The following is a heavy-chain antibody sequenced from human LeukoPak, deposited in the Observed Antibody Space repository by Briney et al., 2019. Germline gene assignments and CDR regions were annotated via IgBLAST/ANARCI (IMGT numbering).Heavy chain of an antibody. CDR3: ASARGYSYGTGGY. CDR2: IYYSGST. Sequence: SETLSLTCTVSGGSISSYYWSWIRQPPGKGLEWIGYIYYSGSTNYNPSLKSRVTISVDTSKNQFSLKLSSVTAADTAVYYCASARGYSYGTGGYWGQGTLVTVSS. CDR1: GGSISSYY. D-gene: IGHD5-18*01. V-gene: IGHV4-59*01. J-gene: IGHJ4*02.